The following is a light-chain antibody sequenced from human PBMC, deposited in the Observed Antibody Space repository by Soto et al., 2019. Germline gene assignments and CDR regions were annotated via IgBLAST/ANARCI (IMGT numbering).Light chain of an antibody. V-gene: IGLV2-8*01. CDR1: NSDVGGYDY. Sequence: QSALTQPPSASGSPGQSVTISCTGTNSDVGGYDYVSWYQQHPGKAPKLMIYEVTIRPSGVSDRFSGSKSGNTASLTVSGLQAEDEADYYCSSYTGGNPSYVFGTGTQLTVL. CDR3: SSYTGGNPSYV. CDR2: EVT. J-gene: IGLJ1*01.